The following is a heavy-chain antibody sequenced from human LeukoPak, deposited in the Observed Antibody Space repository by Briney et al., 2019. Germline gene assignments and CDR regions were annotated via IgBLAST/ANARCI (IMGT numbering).Heavy chain of an antibody. D-gene: IGHD3-16*01. J-gene: IGHJ4*02. CDR2: ISYDGSNK. Sequence: GGSLRLSCAASGFTFSSYAMRWVRQAPGKGLEWVAVISYDGSNKYYADSVKGRFTISRDNSKNTLYLQMNSLRAEDTAVYYCARDGSSYSQVLWGIWYFDYWGQGTLVTVSS. CDR1: GFTFSSYA. V-gene: IGHV3-30-3*01. CDR3: ARDGSSYSQVLWGIWYFDY.